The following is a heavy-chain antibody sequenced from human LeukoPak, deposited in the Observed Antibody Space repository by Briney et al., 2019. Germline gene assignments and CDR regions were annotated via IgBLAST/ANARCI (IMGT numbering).Heavy chain of an antibody. J-gene: IGHJ6*02. CDR3: ARASPYYYYGMDV. CDR1: GGSVSSGSYY. CDR2: IYYSGST. V-gene: IGHV4-61*01. Sequence: SETLSLTCTVSGGSVSSGSYYWSWIRQPPGKGLEWIGYIYYSGSTNYNPSLKSRVTISVGTSKNQFSLKLSSVTAADTAVYYCARASPYYYYGMDVWGQGTTVTVSS.